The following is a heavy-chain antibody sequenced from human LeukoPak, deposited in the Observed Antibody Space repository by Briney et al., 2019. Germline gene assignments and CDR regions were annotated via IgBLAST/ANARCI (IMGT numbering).Heavy chain of an antibody. Sequence: PGGSLRLSCAASGFTFSSYAMSWVRQAPGKGLEWVSAISGSGGSTYYADSVKRRFTISRDNSKNTLYLQMNSLRAEDTAVYYCAKSITMIVVVPYYFDYWGQGTLVTVSS. J-gene: IGHJ4*02. D-gene: IGHD3-22*01. CDR1: GFTFSSYA. CDR3: AKSITMIVVVPYYFDY. V-gene: IGHV3-23*01. CDR2: ISGSGGST.